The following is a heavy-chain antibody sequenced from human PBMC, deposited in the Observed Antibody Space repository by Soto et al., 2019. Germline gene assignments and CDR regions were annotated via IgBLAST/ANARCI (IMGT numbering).Heavy chain of an antibody. V-gene: IGHV6-1*01. J-gene: IGHJ6*02. CDR1: GDSVSSDSAA. D-gene: IGHD3-10*01. CDR2: TYYRSKWSN. CDR3: AGVPWFRGMDV. Sequence: QTLSLPSAISGDSVSSDSAACILIRHSPSRGLEWLGRTYYRSKWSNDYAVSVKSRITINPDTSKNQFSLHLYSVTPEDTAVYYCAGVPWFRGMDVWGQGTPVTVSS.